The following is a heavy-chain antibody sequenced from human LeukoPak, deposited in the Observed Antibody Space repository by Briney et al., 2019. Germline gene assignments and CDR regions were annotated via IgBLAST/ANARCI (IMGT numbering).Heavy chain of an antibody. D-gene: IGHD7-27*01. CDR2: IYYSGST. CDR1: GGSISSSSYY. Sequence: SETLSLTCTVSGGSISSSSYYWGWIRQPPGKGLEWIGSIYYSGSTYYNPPLKSRVTISVDTSKNQSSLKLSSVTAADTAVYYCARGDWGNIDYWGQGTLVTVSS. V-gene: IGHV4-39*07. CDR3: ARGDWGNIDY. J-gene: IGHJ4*02.